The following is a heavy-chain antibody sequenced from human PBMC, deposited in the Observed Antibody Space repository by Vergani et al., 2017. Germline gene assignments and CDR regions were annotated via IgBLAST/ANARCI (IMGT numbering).Heavy chain of an antibody. Sequence: QVRLEESGPGLVKPSETLSLTCSVSGYSIGSGFYWAWIRQSPGEGLQGLTSIHNRGKTYHNPSLKSRVSVSLDTSKNRFSLNLTPVTATDTAVYYCARSQGDYWYFDLWGPGSLVTVSS. J-gene: IGHJ2*01. CDR1: GYSIGSGFY. CDR2: IHNRGKT. V-gene: IGHV4-38-2*01. CDR3: ARSQGDYWYFDL. D-gene: IGHD2-21*01.